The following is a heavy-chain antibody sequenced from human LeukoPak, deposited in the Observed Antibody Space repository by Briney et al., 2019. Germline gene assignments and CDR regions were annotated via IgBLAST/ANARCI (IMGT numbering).Heavy chain of an antibody. Sequence: PSETLSLTCAVYGGSFSGYYWSWIRQPPGKGLEWIGEINHSGSTNYNPSLKSRVTISVDTSKNQFSLKLSSETAADTAVYYCARGRVVVAGTLPFDYWGQGTLVTVSS. CDR1: GGSFSGYY. J-gene: IGHJ4*02. V-gene: IGHV4-34*01. D-gene: IGHD6-19*01. CDR3: ARGRVVVAGTLPFDY. CDR2: INHSGST.